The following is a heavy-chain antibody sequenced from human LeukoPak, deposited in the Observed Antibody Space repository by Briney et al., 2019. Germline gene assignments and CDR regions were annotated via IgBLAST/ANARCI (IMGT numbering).Heavy chain of an antibody. V-gene: IGHV1-69*13. CDR2: IIPIFGTA. CDR1: GGTFSSYA. D-gene: IGHD5-18*01. Sequence: ASVKVSCKASGGTFSSYAISWVRQAPGQGLEWMRGIIPIFGTANYAQKFQGRVTITADESTSTAYMELSSLRSEDTAVYYCARQGIQTYYFDYWGQGTLVTVSS. J-gene: IGHJ4*02. CDR3: ARQGIQTYYFDY.